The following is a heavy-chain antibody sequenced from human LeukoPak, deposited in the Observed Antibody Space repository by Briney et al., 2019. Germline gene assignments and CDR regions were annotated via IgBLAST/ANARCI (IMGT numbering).Heavy chain of an antibody. CDR3: AKHFLPGGYYFDY. Sequence: PGGSLRLSCAASGFSFSNHWMTWVRQAPGKGLEWVANIKEDGSEKYYVDSLKGRFTISRDNAKNSLYLQMNSLRAEDMALYYCAKHFLPGGYYFDYWGQGTLVTVSS. CDR1: GFSFSNHW. D-gene: IGHD1-14*01. J-gene: IGHJ4*02. V-gene: IGHV3-7*03. CDR2: IKEDGSEK.